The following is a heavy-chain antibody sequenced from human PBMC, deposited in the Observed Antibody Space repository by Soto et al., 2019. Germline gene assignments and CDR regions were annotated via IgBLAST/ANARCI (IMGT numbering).Heavy chain of an antibody. CDR1: GFTFSSYG. J-gene: IGHJ6*02. V-gene: IGHV3-33*01. CDR3: ARDFSYGYASYGMDV. Sequence: ESGGGVVQPGRSLRLSCAASGFTFSSYGMHWVRQAPGKGLEWVAVIWYDGSNKYYADSVKGRFTISRDNSKNTLYLQMNSLRAEDTAVYYCARDFSYGYASYGMDVWGQGTTVTVSS. CDR2: IWYDGSNK. D-gene: IGHD5-18*01.